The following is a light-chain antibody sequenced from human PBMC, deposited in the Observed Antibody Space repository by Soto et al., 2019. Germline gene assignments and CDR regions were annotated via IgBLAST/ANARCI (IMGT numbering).Light chain of an antibody. CDR1: QYINTR. V-gene: IGKV3-11*01. CDR2: QTS. Sequence: EIVLTQSPATLSSFPGDRVTLSCRASQYINTRLAWYQHRPGQSPRLLIYQTSLRAAGIPARFSASGSGTDFTLTISDVQPEDFALYYCQQYAGSPRTFGQGTKVDIK. CDR3: QQYAGSPRT. J-gene: IGKJ1*01.